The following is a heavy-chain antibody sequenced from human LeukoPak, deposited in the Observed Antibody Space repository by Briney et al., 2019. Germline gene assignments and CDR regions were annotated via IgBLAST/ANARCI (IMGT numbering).Heavy chain of an antibody. J-gene: IGHJ5*02. CDR3: ARRGIAVAGIYWFDP. CDR2: IYYSGST. D-gene: IGHD6-19*01. V-gene: IGHV4-31*03. Sequence: SETLSLTCTVSGGSISSGGYYWSWIRQHPGKGLEWIGYIYYSGSTYYNPSLESRVTISVDTSKNQFSLKLSSVTAADTAMYYCARRGIAVAGIYWFDPWGQGTLVTVSS. CDR1: GGSISSGGYY.